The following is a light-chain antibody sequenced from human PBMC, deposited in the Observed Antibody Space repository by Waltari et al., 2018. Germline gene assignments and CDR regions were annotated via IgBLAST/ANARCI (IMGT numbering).Light chain of an antibody. V-gene: IGKV1-12*01. CDR2: AAS. CDR3: QQGYNTPWT. CDR1: QGISSW. J-gene: IGKJ1*01. Sequence: DIQMTQSPSSLSASVGDKVTITCRASQGISSWLAWYQQKPGKAPKLLIYAASSLQSGGPLRVRGSGSWTDYTLTISSLQPEDFATYYCQQGYNTPWTFGQGTKVEIK.